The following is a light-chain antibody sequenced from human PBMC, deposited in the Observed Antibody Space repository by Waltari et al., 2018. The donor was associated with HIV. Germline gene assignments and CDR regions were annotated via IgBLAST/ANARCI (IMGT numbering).Light chain of an antibody. CDR1: SSHIGSNS. Sequence: QSVLTQSPSASGTPGQRVAISRSGSSSHIGSNSVTWYQQASGAAPKLIINSNNQRPSGVPGRFSGSKSGTAGSLAISALQSEDEADYYCAAWDDNRNTVVFGGGTKLTVL. J-gene: IGLJ2*01. V-gene: IGLV1-44*01. CDR3: AAWDDNRNTVV. CDR2: SNN.